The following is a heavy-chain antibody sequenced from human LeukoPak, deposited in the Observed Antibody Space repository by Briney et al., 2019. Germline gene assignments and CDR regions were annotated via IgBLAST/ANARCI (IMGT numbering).Heavy chain of an antibody. D-gene: IGHD6-13*01. Sequence: GGSLRLSCAASGFTFGDYAMHWVRQAPGKGLEWVAVISYDGSNKYYADSVKGRFTISRDNSKNMLYLQMNSLRAEDTAVYYCARDSFIVGWSSWYERYFQHWGQGTLVTVSS. CDR2: ISYDGSNK. V-gene: IGHV3-30-3*01. CDR1: GFTFGDYA. J-gene: IGHJ1*01. CDR3: ARDSFIVGWSSWYERYFQH.